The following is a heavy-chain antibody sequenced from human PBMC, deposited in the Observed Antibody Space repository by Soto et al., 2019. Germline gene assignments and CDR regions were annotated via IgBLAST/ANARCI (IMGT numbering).Heavy chain of an antibody. Sequence: QVQLVQSGAEVKKPGSSVKVSCKASGGIFSTYAISWLRQAPGQGLEWMGGIIPIFGTPNYAQRFQGRVTITADESSSTAYMELSRVRSEDTAVYYCARDRYDYGSGNYYNRIDFWGQGTLVTVSS. CDR2: IIPIFGTP. CDR1: GGIFSTYA. CDR3: ARDRYDYGSGNYYNRIDF. J-gene: IGHJ4*02. V-gene: IGHV1-69*01. D-gene: IGHD3-10*01.